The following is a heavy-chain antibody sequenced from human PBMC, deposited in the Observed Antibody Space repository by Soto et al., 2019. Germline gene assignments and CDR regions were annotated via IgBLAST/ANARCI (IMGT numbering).Heavy chain of an antibody. CDR2: IIPISETT. CDR3: ARSQGSSTSLEIYYYYYYGMDV. V-gene: IGHV1-69*01. J-gene: IGHJ6*02. Sequence: QVQLVQSGAEVKKPGSSVKVSCKASGGTFSSYAISWVRQAPGQGLEWMGGIIPISETTNYAQKFQGRVTITADESKITAYMELSSLRSEDTAVYYCARSQGSSTSLEIYYYYYYGMDVWGQWTTVTVSS. D-gene: IGHD2-2*01. CDR1: GGTFSSYA.